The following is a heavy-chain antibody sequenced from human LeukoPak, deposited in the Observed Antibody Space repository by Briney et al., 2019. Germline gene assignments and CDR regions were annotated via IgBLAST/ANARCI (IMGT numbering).Heavy chain of an antibody. V-gene: IGHV3-9*01. Sequence: GGSLRLSCAASGFTFDDYAMHWVRQAPGKGLEWVSGISWNSGSIGYADSVKGRFTISRDNAKNSLYLQMNSLRAEDTALYYCAKGVSPRGCPDYWGQGTLVTVSS. CDR1: GFTFDDYA. J-gene: IGHJ4*02. CDR2: ISWNSGSI. D-gene: IGHD6-19*01. CDR3: AKGVSPRGCPDY.